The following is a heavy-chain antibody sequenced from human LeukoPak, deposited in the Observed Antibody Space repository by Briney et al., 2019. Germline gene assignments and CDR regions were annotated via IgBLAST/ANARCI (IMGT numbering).Heavy chain of an antibody. J-gene: IGHJ6*04. V-gene: IGHV3-48*03. CDR3: AELGITMIGGV. D-gene: IGHD3-10*02. CDR2: ISSSGSTI. Sequence: GGSLRLSCAASGFTFSSYEMNWVRQAPGKGLEWVSYISSSGSTIYYADSVKGRFTISRDSAKNSLYLQMNSLRAEDTAVYYCAELGITMIGGVWGKGTTVAISS. CDR1: GFTFSSYE.